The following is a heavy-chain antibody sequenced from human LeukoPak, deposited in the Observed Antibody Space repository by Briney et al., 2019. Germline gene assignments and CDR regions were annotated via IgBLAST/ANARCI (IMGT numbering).Heavy chain of an antibody. J-gene: IGHJ4*02. CDR3: ARDCFMSSGGSCYSDY. CDR2: INPNSGGT. D-gene: IGHD2-15*01. V-gene: IGHV1-2*02. CDR1: GYTFTGYY. Sequence: ASVKVCCKASGYTFTGYYMHWVRQAPGQGLEWMGWINPNSGGTNYAQKFQGRVTMTRDTSISTAYMELSRLRSDDTAVYYCARDCFMSSGGSCYSDYWGQGTLVTVSS.